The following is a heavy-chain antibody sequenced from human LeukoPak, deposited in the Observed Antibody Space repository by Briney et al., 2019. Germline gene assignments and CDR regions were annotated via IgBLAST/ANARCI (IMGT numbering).Heavy chain of an antibody. CDR2: ISYDGSNK. CDR3: ARDWDGDYAYYFYYGMDV. V-gene: IGHV3-30-3*01. D-gene: IGHD4-17*01. CDR1: GFTFSSYA. Sequence: GGSLRLSCAASGFTFSSYAMHWVRQAPGKGLEWVAVISYDGSNKYYADSVKGRFTISRDNSKNTVHLQMNSLRAEDTAVYYCARDWDGDYAYYFYYGMDVWGQGTTVTVSS. J-gene: IGHJ6*02.